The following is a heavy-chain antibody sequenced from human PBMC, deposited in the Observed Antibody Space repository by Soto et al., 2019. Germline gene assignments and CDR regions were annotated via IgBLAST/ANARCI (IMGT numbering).Heavy chain of an antibody. J-gene: IGHJ5*02. V-gene: IGHV4-61*01. D-gene: IGHD3-3*01. CDR1: GASVNGENYY. CDR3: ARGVFRFLQWFDP. Sequence: SETLSLTCTVSGASVNGENYYWSWIRQPPGKGLEWIGYVYYSGSTNYNPSLKSRATISLDTYRNQFSLKMTSMTSADTAFYYCARGVFRFLQWFDPWGQGTLVTVSS. CDR2: VYYSGST.